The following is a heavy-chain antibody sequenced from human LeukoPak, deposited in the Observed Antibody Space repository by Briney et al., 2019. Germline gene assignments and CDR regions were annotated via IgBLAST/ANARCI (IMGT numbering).Heavy chain of an antibody. D-gene: IGHD3-10*01. CDR1: GFTFSGSA. CDR2: IRSKASSYAT. V-gene: IGHV3-73*01. CDR3: SSSLWFGELLKAFDL. Sequence: GGSLKLPCAATGFTFSGSARHRVRQASGKGLEWVGRIRSKASSYATAYAASVKGRFTVSRDDSKNTAYLQMNSLKTEDTAVYYCSSSLWFGELLKAFDLWGRGTLVTVSS. J-gene: IGHJ2*01.